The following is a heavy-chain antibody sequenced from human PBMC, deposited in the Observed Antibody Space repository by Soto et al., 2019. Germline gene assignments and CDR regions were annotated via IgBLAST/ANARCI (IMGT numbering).Heavy chain of an antibody. CDR2: MNPNSGNT. J-gene: IGHJ3*02. CDR3: ARSRIVVVPAAIPDAFDI. CDR1: GYTFTSYD. D-gene: IGHD2-2*02. Sequence: ASVKVFCKASGYTFTSYDINWVRQATGQGLEWMGWMNPNSGNTGYAQKFQGRVTMTRNTSISTAYMELSSLRSEDTAVYYCARSRIVVVPAAIPDAFDIWGQGTMVTVSS. V-gene: IGHV1-8*01.